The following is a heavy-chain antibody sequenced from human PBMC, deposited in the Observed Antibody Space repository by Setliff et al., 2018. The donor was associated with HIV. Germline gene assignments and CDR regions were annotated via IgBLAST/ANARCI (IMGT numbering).Heavy chain of an antibody. CDR1: GYSFTDYP. V-gene: IGHV1-2*02. CDR2: INPNSVGT. Sequence: GASLKVSCKASGYSFTDYPLHWVRQVPGHGLEWMGWINPNSVGTNYAQRFQGRVTMTRDTSISTAYMELSRLRSDDTAVYFCARGIQWSSAWYGYWGQGTLVTVSS. CDR3: ARGIQWSSAWYGY. J-gene: IGHJ4*02. D-gene: IGHD6-19*01.